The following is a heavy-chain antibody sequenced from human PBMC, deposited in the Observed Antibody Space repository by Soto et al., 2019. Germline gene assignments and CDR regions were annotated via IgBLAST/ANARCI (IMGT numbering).Heavy chain of an antibody. J-gene: IGHJ3*02. CDR2: ISSSSSYI. CDR1: GFTFSSHS. CDR3: ARRVEDFWNLGDAFDI. Sequence: GGSLRLSCAASGFTFSSHSMNWVRQAPGKGLEWVSSISSSSSYIYYADSVKGRFTISRDNAKNSLYLQMNSLRAEDTAVYYCARRVEDFWNLGDAFDIWGQGTMVTVSS. V-gene: IGHV3-21*01. D-gene: IGHD3-3*01.